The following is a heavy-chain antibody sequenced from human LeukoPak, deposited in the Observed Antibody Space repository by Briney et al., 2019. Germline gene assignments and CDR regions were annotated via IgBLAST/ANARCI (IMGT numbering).Heavy chain of an antibody. V-gene: IGHV1-69*13. CDR3: ARGGEDAPPTEPVDYYYCHMAV. CDR1: GATFTTSV. D-gene: IGHD1-14*01. CDR2: IIPICAKT. J-gene: IGHJ6*03. Sequence: SSMTVSCKASGATFTTSVISWARQAPGQGFEWMGGIIPICAKTNYAQKFQSRLTITADELTTTAYMELNSLRPEDTAIYYCARGGEDAPPTEPVDYYYCHMAVWGKGTTLTVSS.